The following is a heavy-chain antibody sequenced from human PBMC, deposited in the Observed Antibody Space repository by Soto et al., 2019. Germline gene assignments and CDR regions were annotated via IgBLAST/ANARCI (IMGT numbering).Heavy chain of an antibody. CDR3: ASGRRYYYDSSQPFDP. CDR1: GGTFSSYA. D-gene: IGHD3-22*01. J-gene: IGHJ5*02. V-gene: IGHV1-69*13. Sequence: SVKVSCKASGGTFSSYAISWVRQAPGQGLEWMGGIIPIFGTANYAQKFQGRVTITADESTSTAYMELSSLRSEDTAVYYCASGRRYYYDSSQPFDPWGQGTLVTVSS. CDR2: IIPIFGTA.